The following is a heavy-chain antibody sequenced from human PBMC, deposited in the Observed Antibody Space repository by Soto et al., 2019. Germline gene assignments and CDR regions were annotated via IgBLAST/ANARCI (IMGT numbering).Heavy chain of an antibody. Sequence: SETLSLTCTVSGGSISSYYWSWIRQPPGKGLEWIGYIYYSGSTNYNPSLKSRVTISVDTSKNQFSLKLSSVTAADTAVYYCARRLTGSGGYNWFDPWGQGTLVTVSS. J-gene: IGHJ5*02. CDR1: GGSISSYY. D-gene: IGHD3-16*01. V-gene: IGHV4-59*08. CDR2: IYYSGST. CDR3: ARRLTGSGGYNWFDP.